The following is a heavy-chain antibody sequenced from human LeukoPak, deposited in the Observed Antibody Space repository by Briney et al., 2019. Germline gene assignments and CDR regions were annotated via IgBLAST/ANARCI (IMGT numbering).Heavy chain of an antibody. CDR1: GSTFTGYY. V-gene: IGHV1-2*02. CDR3: ARVRSYYESGCDFEY. Sequence: ASVKVSCKAPGSTFTGYYMHWVRQAPGQGLEWRGWCNINSSGANYAQKFQGRVTMTRDKSISTAYMEMSRLRSDDTAVYYCARVRSYYESGCDFEYWGQGTLVTVSS. J-gene: IGHJ4*02. D-gene: IGHD3-22*01. CDR2: CNINSSGA.